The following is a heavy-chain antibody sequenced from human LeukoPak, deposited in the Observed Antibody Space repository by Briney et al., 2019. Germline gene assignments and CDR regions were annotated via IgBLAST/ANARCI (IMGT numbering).Heavy chain of an antibody. V-gene: IGHV3-74*01. CDR1: GFTFSGYW. CDR3: VRGQLWSYYHDY. J-gene: IGHJ4*02. CDR2: IKGDERST. D-gene: IGHD5-18*01. Sequence: GGSLRLSCAASGFTFSGYWLHWVRQAPGKGLVWFSRIKGDERSTNYADSVKGRFTISRDNAKNTVYLEMNSLRAEDTAVYYCVRGQLWSYYHDYWGQGTLVTVSS.